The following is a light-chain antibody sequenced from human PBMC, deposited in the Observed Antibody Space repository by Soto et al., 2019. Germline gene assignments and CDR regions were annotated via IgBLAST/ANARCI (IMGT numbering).Light chain of an antibody. J-gene: IGLJ1*01. CDR2: DVS. V-gene: IGLV2-14*03. CDR3: SSYTSSNTNV. CDR1: SSDVGGYNY. Sequence: QSALTQPASVSGSPGQSITISCTGTSSDVGGYNYVSWYQHHPGKAPKLMIYDVSNRPSGVSNRFSGSKSGNTASLTISGLQAVDEADYYCSSYTSSNTNVFGTGTKVTVL.